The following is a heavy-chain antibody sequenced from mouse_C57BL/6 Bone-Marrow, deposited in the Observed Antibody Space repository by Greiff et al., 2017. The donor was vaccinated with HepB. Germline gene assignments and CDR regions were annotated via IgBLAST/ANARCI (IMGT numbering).Heavy chain of an antibody. V-gene: IGHV5-12*01. J-gene: IGHJ4*01. Sequence: EVMLVESGGGLVQPGGSLKLSCAASGFTFSDYYMYWVRQTPEKRLEWVAYISNGGGSTYYPDTVKGRFTISRDNAKNTLYLQMSRLKSEDTAMYYCARQDLYYYAMDYWGQGTSVTVSS. CDR2: ISNGGGST. CDR1: GFTFSDYY. CDR3: ARQDLYYYAMDY.